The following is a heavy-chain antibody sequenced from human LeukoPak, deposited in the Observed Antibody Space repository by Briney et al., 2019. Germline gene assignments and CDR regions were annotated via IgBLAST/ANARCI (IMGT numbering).Heavy chain of an antibody. D-gene: IGHD6-13*01. CDR3: ARGRVTSSWYYFDY. CDR1: GFSFSGYW. CDR2: ISTDGSST. J-gene: IGHJ4*01. V-gene: IGHV3-74*01. Sequence: PGGSLRLSCADSGFSFSGYWMHWVRQAPGKGLVWISRISTDGSSTTYADPVKGRFTISRDNAKNTLYLQMNSLRADDTAVYFCARGRVTSSWYYFDYWGQGTLVTVSS.